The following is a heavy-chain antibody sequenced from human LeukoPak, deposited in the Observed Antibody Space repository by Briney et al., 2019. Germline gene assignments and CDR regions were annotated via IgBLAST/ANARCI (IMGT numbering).Heavy chain of an antibody. J-gene: IGHJ4*02. CDR3: ARDGEMAAIYFDY. CDR2: IIPIVGIA. Sequence: SVKVSCKASGGTFSSYALSWVRQAPGQGLEWMGTIIPIVGIANYAQKFQGRVTITADKSTSTAYMELSSLRSEDTAVYYCARDGEMAAIYFDYWGQGTLVTVSS. V-gene: IGHV1-69*04. D-gene: IGHD5-24*01. CDR1: GGTFSSYA.